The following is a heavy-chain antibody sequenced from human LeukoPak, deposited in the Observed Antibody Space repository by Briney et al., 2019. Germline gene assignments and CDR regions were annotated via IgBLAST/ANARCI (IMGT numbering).Heavy chain of an antibody. V-gene: IGHV3-23*01. CDR1: GFTFSNYG. CDR3: ARDLAWGAFDY. CDR2: ISPRGGGT. D-gene: IGHD7-27*01. J-gene: IGHJ4*02. Sequence: GGSLRLSCVASGFTFSNYGMNWVRQAPGKGLEWLSGISPRGGGTYYADSVKGRFTITRDDSKSTLSLQMNSLRVEDTAVYYCARDLAWGAFDYWGQGTLVSVSS.